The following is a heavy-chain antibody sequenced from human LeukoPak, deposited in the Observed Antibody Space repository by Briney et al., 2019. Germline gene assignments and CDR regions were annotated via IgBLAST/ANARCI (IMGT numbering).Heavy chain of an antibody. CDR1: GFTFSSYG. D-gene: IGHD3-22*01. Sequence: PGGSLRLSCAASGFTFSSYGMHWVRQAPGKGLEWVSSISSSSSYIYYADSVKGRFTISRDNAKNSLYLQMNSLRAEDTAVYYCARETSSGSLANFDYWGQGTLVTVSS. J-gene: IGHJ4*02. CDR3: ARETSSGSLANFDY. CDR2: ISSSSSYI. V-gene: IGHV3-21*01.